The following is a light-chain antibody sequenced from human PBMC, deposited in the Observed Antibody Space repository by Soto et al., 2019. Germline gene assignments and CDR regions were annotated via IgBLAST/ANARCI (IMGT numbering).Light chain of an antibody. CDR2: GAS. CDR1: QSVSSSY. J-gene: IGKJ1*01. Sequence: IVLTQSPGTLSLSPGERATLSCRASQSVSSSYLAWYQQKPGQAPRLLIFGASNRATGIPDSFSGSGSGTDFTLTISRLEPEDFAVYYCQQYDGSLWTFGQGTKVDIK. V-gene: IGKV3-20*01. CDR3: QQYDGSLWT.